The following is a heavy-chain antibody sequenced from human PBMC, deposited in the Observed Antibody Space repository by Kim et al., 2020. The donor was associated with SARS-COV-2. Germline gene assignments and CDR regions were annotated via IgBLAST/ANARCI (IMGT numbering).Heavy chain of an antibody. J-gene: IGHJ2*01. Sequence: SETLSLTCTVSGGSISSYYWSWIRQPPGKGLEWIGYIYYSGSTNYNPSLKSRVSISVDTSKNQCSLKLSSVTAADTALYDCARGFDLWGRGTLVTVSS. CDR1: GGSISSYY. V-gene: IGHV4-59*08. CDR3: ARGFDL. D-gene: IGHD3-10*01. CDR2: IYYSGST.